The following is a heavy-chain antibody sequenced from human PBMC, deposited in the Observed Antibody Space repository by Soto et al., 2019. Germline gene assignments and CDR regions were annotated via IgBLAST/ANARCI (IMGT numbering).Heavy chain of an antibody. J-gene: IGHJ5*02. V-gene: IGHV3-7*01. CDR2: IKPDESEK. CDR3: VRGGSNYAS. D-gene: IGHD4-4*01. Sequence: EVQLVESGGGLVQPGGSLRLSCTASGFTFSDSWMTWVRQAPGKGLEWVARIKPDESEKKYADSVKGRFSISRDNAKNSMYLQMHRLRVEDTAVYYCVRGGSNYASWGQGTPVTVSS. CDR1: GFTFSDSW.